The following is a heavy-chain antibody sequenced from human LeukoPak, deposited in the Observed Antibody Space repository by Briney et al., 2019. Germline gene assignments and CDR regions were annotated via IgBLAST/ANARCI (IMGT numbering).Heavy chain of an antibody. CDR2: IKQDGSEK. J-gene: IGHJ4*02. CDR3: ARDLEGHICYFDY. D-gene: IGHD2-21*01. Sequence: GSLRLSCAASGFTFSSYWMSWVRQAPAKGLEWVANIKQDGSEKYYVDSVKGRFTISRDNAKNSLYLQMNSLRAEDTAVYYCARDLEGHICYFDYWGQGTLVTVSS. V-gene: IGHV3-7*01. CDR1: GFTFSSYW.